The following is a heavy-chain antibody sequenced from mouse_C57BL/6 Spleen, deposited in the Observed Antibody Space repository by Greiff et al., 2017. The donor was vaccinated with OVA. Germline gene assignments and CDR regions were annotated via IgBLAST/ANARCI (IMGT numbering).Heavy chain of an antibody. CDR3: ARSGTTVVASDY. Sequence: VQLQQSGAELVKPGASVKVSCKASGYAFSSYWMNWVKQRPGKGLEWIGKIYPGDGDTNYNGKFKGKATLTADKSSSTAYMLLRTLTPEVSAVYFCARSGTTVVASDYWGQGTTLTVSS. V-gene: IGHV1-80*01. CDR1: GYAFSSYW. D-gene: IGHD1-1*01. CDR2: IYPGDGDT. J-gene: IGHJ2*01.